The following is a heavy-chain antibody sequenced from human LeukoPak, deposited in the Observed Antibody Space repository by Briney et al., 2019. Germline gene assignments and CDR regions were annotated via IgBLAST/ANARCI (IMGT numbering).Heavy chain of an antibody. Sequence: RASVKVSCKASGYTFTGYYMHWVRQAPGQGLEWMGWINPNSGGTNYAQKFQGRVTMTEDTSTDTAYMELSSLRSEDTAVYYCATWHDYGDFFGYWGQGTLVTVSS. J-gene: IGHJ4*02. V-gene: IGHV1-2*02. CDR1: GYTFTGYY. CDR3: ATWHDYGDFFGY. D-gene: IGHD4-17*01. CDR2: INPNSGGT.